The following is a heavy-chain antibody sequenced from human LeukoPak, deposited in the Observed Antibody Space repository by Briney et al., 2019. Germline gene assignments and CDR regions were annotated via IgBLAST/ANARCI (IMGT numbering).Heavy chain of an antibody. CDR2: IYHSGST. CDR3: ARGNWNDVVGYYFDY. Sequence: SETLSLTCTVSGGSISSYYWSWIRQPPGKGLEWIGSIYHSGSTYYNPSLKSRVTISVDTSKNQFSLKLSSVTAADTAVYYCARGNWNDVVGYYFDYWGQGTLVTVSS. D-gene: IGHD1-1*01. J-gene: IGHJ4*02. V-gene: IGHV4-38-2*02. CDR1: GGSISSYY.